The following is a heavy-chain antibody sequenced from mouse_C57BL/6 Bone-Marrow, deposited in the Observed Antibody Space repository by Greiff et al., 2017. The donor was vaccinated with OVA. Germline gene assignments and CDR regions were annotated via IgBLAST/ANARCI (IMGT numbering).Heavy chain of an antibody. V-gene: IGHV1-15*01. Sequence: QVQLQQSGAELVRPGASVTLSCKASGYTFTDYEMHWVKQTPVHGLEWIGAIDPETGGTAYNQKFKGKAILTADKSSSTAYMQLSSLTTEDSAIYYCAREEDYDGSRGDYFDYWGQGTTLTVSS. CDR1: GYTFTDYE. J-gene: IGHJ2*01. CDR3: AREEDYDGSRGDYFDY. D-gene: IGHD1-1*01. CDR2: IDPETGGT.